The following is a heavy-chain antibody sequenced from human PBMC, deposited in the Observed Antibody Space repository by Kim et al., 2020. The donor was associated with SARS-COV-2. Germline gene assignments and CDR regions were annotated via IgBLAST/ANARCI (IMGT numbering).Heavy chain of an antibody. Sequence: GGSLRLSCAASGFTFSSYAMSWVRQAPGKGLEWVSAISGSGGSTYYADSVKGRFTISRDNSKNTLYLQMNSLRAEDTAVYYCAKADSGYCSSTSCQEYYFDYWGQGTLVNVSS. CDR2: ISGSGGST. D-gene: IGHD2-2*01. V-gene: IGHV3-23*01. J-gene: IGHJ4*02. CDR1: GFTFSSYA. CDR3: AKADSGYCSSTSCQEYYFDY.